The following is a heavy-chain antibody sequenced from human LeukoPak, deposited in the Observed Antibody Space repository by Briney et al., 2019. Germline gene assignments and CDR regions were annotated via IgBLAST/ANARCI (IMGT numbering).Heavy chain of an antibody. Sequence: SELRPPTCTVSGASISSYYWSWSRQPPGKGLEWIGYISYSGSTNYNPSLKSRVTISADTSKNQVSLTLSSVTAAATAVYYCARHTGLYFFDNSGPRTLCSVSS. CDR3: ARHTGLYFFDN. V-gene: IGHV4-59*08. CDR2: ISYSGST. D-gene: IGHD2-8*01. CDR1: GASISSYY. J-gene: IGHJ4*03.